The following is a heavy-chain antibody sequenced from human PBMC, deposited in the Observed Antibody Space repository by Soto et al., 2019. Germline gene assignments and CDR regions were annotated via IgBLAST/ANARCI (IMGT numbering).Heavy chain of an antibody. CDR3: ARVQAYCSSTSCFPGPGN. J-gene: IGHJ4*02. Sequence: PSETLSLTCTVSGGSISSYYWSWIRQPPGKGLEWIGYIYYSGSTNYNPSLKSRVTISVDTSKNQFSLKLSSVTAADTAVYYCARVQAYCSSTSCFPGPGNWGQGTLVTVSS. D-gene: IGHD2-2*01. CDR2: IYYSGST. V-gene: IGHV4-59*08. CDR1: GGSISSYY.